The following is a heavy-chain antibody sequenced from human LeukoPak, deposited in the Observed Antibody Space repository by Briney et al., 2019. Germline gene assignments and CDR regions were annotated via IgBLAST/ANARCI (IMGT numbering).Heavy chain of an antibody. V-gene: IGHV1-69*05. CDR3: ARVLTDGYNNGNFQH. Sequence: GASVKVSCKASGGTFSSYAISWVRQAPGQGLEWMGGIIPIFGTANYAQKFQGRVTITTDESTSTAYMELSSLRSEDTAVYYCARVLTDGYNNGNFQHWGQGTLVTVSS. CDR1: GGTFSSYA. CDR2: IIPIFGTA. D-gene: IGHD5-24*01. J-gene: IGHJ1*01.